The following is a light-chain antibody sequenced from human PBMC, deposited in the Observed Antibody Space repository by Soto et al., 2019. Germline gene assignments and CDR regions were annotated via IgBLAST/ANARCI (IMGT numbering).Light chain of an antibody. CDR1: QNINTW. V-gene: IGKV1-5*01. CDR3: QQSNSFART. J-gene: IGKJ1*01. Sequence: DIPRTQAPSGLSASVRGSVAIRYRASQNINTWLAWYHQKPGMAPKLLISDAYTLESGVPSRFSGSGSGPEFTLTISSLQPDDFGTYYCQQSNSFARTVAQGTKVDI. CDR2: DAY.